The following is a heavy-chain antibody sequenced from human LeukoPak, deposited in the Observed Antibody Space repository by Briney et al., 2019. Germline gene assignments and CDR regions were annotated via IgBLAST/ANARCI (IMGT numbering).Heavy chain of an antibody. V-gene: IGHV1-3*01. CDR2: INVGNGNT. D-gene: IGHD1-26*01. CDR1: GYTFTSYA. Sequence: GASVKVSCKTSGYTFTSYAMHWVRQAPGQRLEWMGWINVGNGNTKYSQKFQDRVTITRDTPASTAYMALSSLTSDDTAVYYCARQGGGPYSGSPFDYWGQGTLVTVS. CDR3: ARQGGGPYSGSPFDY. J-gene: IGHJ4*02.